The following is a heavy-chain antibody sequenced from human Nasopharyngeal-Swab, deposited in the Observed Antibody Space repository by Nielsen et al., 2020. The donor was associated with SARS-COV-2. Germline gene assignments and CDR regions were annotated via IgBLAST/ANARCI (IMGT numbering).Heavy chain of an antibody. J-gene: IGHJ6*03. CDR2: TYYSGST. V-gene: IGHV4-31*02. Sequence: WIRQPPGKGLEWIGYTYYSGSTYYNPSLKSRVTISVDTSKNQFSLKLSSVTAADTAVYYCARVSRYYYMDVWGKGTTVTRLL. CDR3: ARVSRYYYMDV.